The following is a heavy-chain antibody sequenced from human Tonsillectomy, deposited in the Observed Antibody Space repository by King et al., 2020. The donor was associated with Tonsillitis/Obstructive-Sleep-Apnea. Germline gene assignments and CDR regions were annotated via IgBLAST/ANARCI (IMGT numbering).Heavy chain of an antibody. V-gene: IGHV3-30*18. D-gene: IGHD3-22*01. CDR3: VKYDSSGYYYVDY. Sequence: VQLVESGGGVVQPGRSLRLSCAASGFTFSSYGMHWVRQAPGKGLEWVALILYDGSNQYYADSVKGRFAISRDDSKNTLYLQMNSLRVEDTAVYYCVKYDSSGYYYVDYWGQGTLVTVSS. CDR2: ILYDGSNQ. J-gene: IGHJ4*02. CDR1: GFTFSSYG.